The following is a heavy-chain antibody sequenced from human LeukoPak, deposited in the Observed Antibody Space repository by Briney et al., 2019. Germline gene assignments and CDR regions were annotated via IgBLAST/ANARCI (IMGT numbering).Heavy chain of an antibody. V-gene: IGHV3-53*01. D-gene: IGHD6-13*01. J-gene: IGHJ4*02. Sequence: GDSLTLSCAASGFTVSINYMSWVRQAPGKGLVWVSDIYSCGSTYCAHSLKGRFTISRDKSKNTLYLQMNSLRAEDTAVYYCAKVPYSSSWPPFDYWGQGTLVTVSS. CDR1: GFTVSINY. CDR3: AKVPYSSSWPPFDY. CDR2: IYSCGST.